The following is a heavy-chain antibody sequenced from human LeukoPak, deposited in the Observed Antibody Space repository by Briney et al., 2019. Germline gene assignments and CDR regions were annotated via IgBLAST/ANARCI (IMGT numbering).Heavy chain of an antibody. CDR1: GYSFTSYW. CDR3: ARHVGDGYGKWEGYYYMDV. CDR2: IHPGDSDT. J-gene: IGHJ6*03. V-gene: IGHV5-51*01. Sequence: PGESLKISCKGSGYSFTSYWIGWVRQMPGKGLEWMGIIHPGDSDTRYSPSFQGQVTISADKSISTAYLQWSSLKASDTAMYYCARHVGDGYGKWEGYYYMDVWGKGTTVTISS. D-gene: IGHD5-24*01.